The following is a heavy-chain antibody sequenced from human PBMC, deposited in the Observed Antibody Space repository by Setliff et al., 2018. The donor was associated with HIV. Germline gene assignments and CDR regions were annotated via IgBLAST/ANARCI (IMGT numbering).Heavy chain of an antibody. CDR2: IYYSGST. D-gene: IGHD3-10*01. J-gene: IGHJ6*03. V-gene: IGHV4-59*01. CDR1: GGSISSYY. Sequence: SETLSLTCTVSGGSISSYYWGWIRQPPGKGLEWIGYIYYSGSTNYNPSLKSRVTISVDTSKNQFSLKLSSVTAADTAVYYCARGRLYYGPGALDYYYYMDVWGKGTTVTVSS. CDR3: ARGRLYYGPGALDYYYYMDV.